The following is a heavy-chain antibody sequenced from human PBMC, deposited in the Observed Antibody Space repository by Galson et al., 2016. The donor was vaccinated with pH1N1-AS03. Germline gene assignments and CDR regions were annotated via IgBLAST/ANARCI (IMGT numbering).Heavy chain of an antibody. D-gene: IGHD3-16*02. CDR3: ARADGIVHY. J-gene: IGHJ4*02. V-gene: IGHV4-4*07. CDR1: GGSLSTYY. CDR2: VSTTGDT. Sequence: SKTLSLTCTVSGGSLSTYYWSWIRQPAGKALEWIGRVSTTGDTNYNPSLKNRVTMSVYTSKNQFSLKLNSVIAADTAVYYCARADGIVHYWGQGTLVTVSS.